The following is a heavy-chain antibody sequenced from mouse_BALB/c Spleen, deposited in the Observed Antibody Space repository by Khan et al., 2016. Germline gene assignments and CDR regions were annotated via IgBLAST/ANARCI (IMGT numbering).Heavy chain of an antibody. CDR2: IRSKSHNHAT. Sequence: EVKLEESGGGLVQPGGSMKLSCAASGFTFSDAWMDWVRQSPEKGLEWVAEIRSKSHNHATYYAESVKGRFTISRDDSRSSVYLQMNSLSAEDSGIYFCRSVYFDYWGQGTTLTVSS. V-gene: IGHV6-6*01. J-gene: IGHJ2*01. CDR3: RSVYFDY. CDR1: GFTFSDAW.